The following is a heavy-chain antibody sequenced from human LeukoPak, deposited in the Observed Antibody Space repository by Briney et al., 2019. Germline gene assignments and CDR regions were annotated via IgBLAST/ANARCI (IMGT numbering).Heavy chain of an antibody. Sequence: GGSLRLSCAASGFTFSSHSMNWVRQAPGKGLEWVSSITSSSGYIFYADSVEGRFTISRDNAKNSLYLQMNSLRAEDTAVYYCARDLVVVTGIPGYYYGMDVWGQGTTVTVSS. V-gene: IGHV3-21*01. CDR2: ITSSSGYI. CDR3: ARDLVVVTGIPGYYYGMDV. D-gene: IGHD2-21*02. CDR1: GFTFSSHS. J-gene: IGHJ6*02.